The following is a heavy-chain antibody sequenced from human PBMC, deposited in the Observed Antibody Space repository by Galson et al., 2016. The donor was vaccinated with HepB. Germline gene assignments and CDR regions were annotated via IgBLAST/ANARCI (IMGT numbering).Heavy chain of an antibody. D-gene: IGHD6-19*01. CDR1: GFIFSDYA. CDR2: IDKSDGTT. V-gene: IGHV3-23*05. J-gene: IGHJ2*01. Sequence: SLRLSCAASGFIFSDYAMSWVRQAPGKGLECVSTIDKSDGTTYYADSVKGRLTISRDNSRNTLYLHMNSLTDEDTAVYFCAKRSGWQVADWFFDRWGRGTLVTVSS. CDR3: AKRSGWQVADWFFDR.